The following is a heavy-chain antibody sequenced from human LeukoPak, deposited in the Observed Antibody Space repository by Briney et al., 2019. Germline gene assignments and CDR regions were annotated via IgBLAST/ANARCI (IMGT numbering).Heavy chain of an antibody. Sequence: ASVKVSCNASGYSFTSYFMHWVRQPPGQGLEWMGLINPSGGSTRYAQTFHGRVTMTRDMPTSTVYMELSSLRSEDTAVYYCARALPHRRLMDTTMEQHWFDPWGQGTLVTVSS. CDR3: ARALPHRRLMDTTMEQHWFDP. V-gene: IGHV1-46*01. CDR1: GYSFTSYF. D-gene: IGHD5-18*01. J-gene: IGHJ5*02. CDR2: INPSGGST.